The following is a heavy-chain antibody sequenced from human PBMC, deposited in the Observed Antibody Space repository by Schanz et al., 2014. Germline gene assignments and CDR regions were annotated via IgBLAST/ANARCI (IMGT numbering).Heavy chain of an antibody. Sequence: DVQLVESGGTLVRPGGSLRLSCAASGFNFSSHWMTWVRQAPGRGLEWVANIRQDVRAKYYVDSVKGRFTISRDNIASSLFLQMNSLRAEDSAVYYCARGLIVGDGQHFYFSYGLDVGGQGTRVPVSS. D-gene: IGHD1-26*01. CDR3: ARGLIVGDGQHFYFSYGLDV. J-gene: IGHJ6*02. CDR2: IRQDVRAK. CDR1: GFNFSSHW. V-gene: IGHV3-7*01.